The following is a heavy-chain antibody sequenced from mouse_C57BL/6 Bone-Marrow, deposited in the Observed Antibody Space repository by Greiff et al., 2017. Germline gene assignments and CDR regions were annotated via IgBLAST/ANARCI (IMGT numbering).Heavy chain of an antibody. CDR1: GYTFTSYW. J-gene: IGHJ4*01. CDR3: AREDGCYIYYYAMDY. V-gene: IGHV1-64*01. CDR2: IHPNSGST. D-gene: IGHD2-3*01. Sequence: QVQLQQPGAELVKPGASVKLSCKASGYTFTSYWMHWVKQRPGQGLEWIGMIHPNSGSTNYNEKFKSKATLTVDKSSSTAYMQLSSLTSENSAVYYCAREDGCYIYYYAMDYWGQGTAVTVS.